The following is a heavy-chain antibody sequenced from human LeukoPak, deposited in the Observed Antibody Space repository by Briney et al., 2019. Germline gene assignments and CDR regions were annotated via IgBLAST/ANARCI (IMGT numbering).Heavy chain of an antibody. CDR3: PPRLLRYFDWLLN. D-gene: IGHD3-9*01. Sequence: SETLSLTCTVSGGSISSSSYYWGWIRQPPGKGLEWIGSIYYSGSTYYNPSLKSRVTISVDTSKNQFSLKLSSVTAADTAVYYCPPRLLRYFDWLLNWAQGPLVTVS. CDR1: GGSISSSSYY. CDR2: IYYSGST. J-gene: IGHJ4*02. V-gene: IGHV4-39*07.